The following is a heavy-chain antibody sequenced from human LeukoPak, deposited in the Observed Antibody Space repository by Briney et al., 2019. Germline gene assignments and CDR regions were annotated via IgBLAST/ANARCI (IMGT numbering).Heavy chain of an antibody. Sequence: ASVKVSCKASGYTFTGYYMHWVRQAPGQGLEWMGWINPNSGGTNYAQKFQGRVTMTRDTSIRTAYMELSRLRPDDTAVYYCARADMVRGVGLFFDRNWFDPWGQGTLVTVSS. J-gene: IGHJ5*02. CDR2: INPNSGGT. D-gene: IGHD3-10*01. CDR1: GYTFTGYY. V-gene: IGHV1-2*02. CDR3: ARADMVRGVGLFFDRNWFDP.